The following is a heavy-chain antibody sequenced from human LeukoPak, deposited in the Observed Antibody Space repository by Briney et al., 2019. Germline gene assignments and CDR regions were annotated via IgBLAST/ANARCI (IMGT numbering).Heavy chain of an antibody. V-gene: IGHV5-51*01. CDR1: GYSFTTYW. D-gene: IGHD3-10*01. J-gene: IGHJ4*02. CDR3: ARRPGSFDS. Sequence: GESLKISCKASGYSFTTYWIAWVRQMPGKSLEWMGIIYPGDSDTRYSPSFQGQVTISADKSMSTAYLQWTSLKASDTAMYYCARRPGSFDSWGQGTLVTVSS. CDR2: IYPGDSDT.